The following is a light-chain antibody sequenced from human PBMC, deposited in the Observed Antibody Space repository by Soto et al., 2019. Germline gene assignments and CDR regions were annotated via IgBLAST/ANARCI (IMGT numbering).Light chain of an antibody. CDR2: AAS. V-gene: IGKV1-39*01. J-gene: IGKJ3*01. Sequence: DIQMTQSPSSLSASVGDRVTITCRASQSIRNYLNWYQQKPGKAPKVLIYAASSLQSGVPSRFSGSGSGTEFTLTISSLQPEDFATYYCQQSSSPPLTFGPGTKLAVK. CDR1: QSIRNY. CDR3: QQSSSPPLT.